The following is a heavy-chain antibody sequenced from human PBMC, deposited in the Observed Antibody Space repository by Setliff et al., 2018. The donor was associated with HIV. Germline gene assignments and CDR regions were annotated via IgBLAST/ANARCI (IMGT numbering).Heavy chain of an antibody. CDR3: TRGGLVGAQSHFDY. V-gene: IGHV3-48*03. Sequence: LSLSCAASGFTFSSYEFNWVRQAPGKGLEWLSYMSSTGHTIHYADSVKGRFTISRDYAKNSLYLQMDSLRPEDTAIYYCTRGGLVGAQSHFDYWGPGTLVTVSS. CDR2: MSSTGHTI. CDR1: GFTFSSYE. D-gene: IGHD1-26*01. J-gene: IGHJ4*02.